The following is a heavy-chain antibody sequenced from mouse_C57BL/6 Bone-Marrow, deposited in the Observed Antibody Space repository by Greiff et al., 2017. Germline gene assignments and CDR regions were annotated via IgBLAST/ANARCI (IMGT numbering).Heavy chain of an antibody. CDR2: INPNNGGT. CDR3: ARNPYYYGGYFDV. Sequence: EVQLQQSGPELVKPGASVKISCKASGYTFTDYYMNWVKQSHGKSLEWIGDINPNNGGTSYNQKFKGKATLTVDKSSSTAYMELRSLTSEDSAVYYCARNPYYYGGYFDVWGTGTTVTVSS. V-gene: IGHV1-26*01. D-gene: IGHD1-1*01. CDR1: GYTFTDYY. J-gene: IGHJ1*03.